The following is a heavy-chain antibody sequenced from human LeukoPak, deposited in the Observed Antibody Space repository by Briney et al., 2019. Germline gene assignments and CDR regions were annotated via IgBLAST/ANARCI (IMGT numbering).Heavy chain of an antibody. CDR3: AKAAYGGNSGHCVQH. Sequence: KGGESLKITCKGSGYNFTTYWIGCGRQMPGKGLEWGGIIYPGDSDTRYRPSFQGPVTISDAKSISPAYLQWSSRKATDTAMYYCAKAAYGGNSGHCVQHCGQGTLGTVSS. V-gene: IGHV5-51*01. D-gene: IGHD4-23*01. CDR1: GYNFTTYW. CDR2: IYPGDSDT. J-gene: IGHJ1*01.